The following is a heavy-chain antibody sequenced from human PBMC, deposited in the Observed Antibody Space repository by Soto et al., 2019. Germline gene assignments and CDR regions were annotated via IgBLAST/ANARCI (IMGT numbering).Heavy chain of an antibody. J-gene: IGHJ4*02. CDR1: GFTFSTHA. D-gene: IGHD6-13*01. V-gene: IGHV3-30-3*01. CDR3: ARDQTGITTAGGGRIDH. CDR2: VSFDGTNK. Sequence: QVQLVESGGGVVQPGRSLRLSCAASGFTFSTHAMHWVRRAPGKGLECVAIVSFDGTNKYHADSVKGRFTISRDNSKNTLYLQMSGLTPEDTAVYYCARDQTGITTAGGGRIDHWGQGTLVTVSS.